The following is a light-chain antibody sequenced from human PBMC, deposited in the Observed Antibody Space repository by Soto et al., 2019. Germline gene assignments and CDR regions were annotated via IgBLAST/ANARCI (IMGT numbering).Light chain of an antibody. CDR3: LQDYNYPWT. CDR2: ASS. V-gene: IGKV1-6*01. Sequence: IQMTQSPSSLAASVGDRVTITCRASQAIRNDLGWYQHKPGKAPKLLIYASSNLVSGVPSRFSGSGSGTDFTLTISSLQPEDFATYSCLQDYNYPWTFGQGTKVDIK. CDR1: QAIRND. J-gene: IGKJ1*01.